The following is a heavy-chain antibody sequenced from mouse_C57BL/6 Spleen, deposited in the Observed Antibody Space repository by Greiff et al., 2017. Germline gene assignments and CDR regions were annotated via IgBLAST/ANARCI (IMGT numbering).Heavy chain of an antibody. CDR2: ISSGSSTI. Sequence: EVMLVESGGGLVKPGGSLKLSCAASGFTFSDYGMHWVRQAPEKGLEWVAYISSGSSTIYYADTVKGRFTISRDNAKNTLFLQMTSLRSEDTAMYYCARMGWLPFYAMDYWGQGTSVTVSS. V-gene: IGHV5-17*01. D-gene: IGHD2-3*01. CDR1: GFTFSDYG. J-gene: IGHJ4*01. CDR3: ARMGWLPFYAMDY.